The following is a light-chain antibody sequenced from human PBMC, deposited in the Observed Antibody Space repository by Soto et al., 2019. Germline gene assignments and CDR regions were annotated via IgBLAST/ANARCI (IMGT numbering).Light chain of an antibody. Sequence: EVVMRQSPATLSVSPGEGAILSFRASQSVSNYLAWYQQKPGQAPRLLIYDASYRATGIPARFSGGGSGTDFTLSISSLEPEDFAVYYCQQYGSSGTFGQGTKVDI. J-gene: IGKJ1*01. CDR1: QSVSNY. CDR2: DAS. V-gene: IGKV3-11*01. CDR3: QQYGSSGT.